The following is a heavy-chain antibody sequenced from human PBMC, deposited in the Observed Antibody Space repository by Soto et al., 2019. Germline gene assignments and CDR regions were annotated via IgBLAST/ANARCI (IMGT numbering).Heavy chain of an antibody. CDR2: IIPIIGIA. V-gene: IGHV1-69*04. CDR1: GYTFPSYD. CDR3: ARAEKPYSSSWKPFDY. J-gene: IGHJ4*02. D-gene: IGHD6-13*01. Sequence: SVKVSCKASGYTFPSYDINWVRQATGQGLEWMGRIIPIIGIANYAQKFQGRVTITADKSTSTAYMELSSLRSEDTAVYYCARAEKPYSSSWKPFDYWGQGTLVTVSS.